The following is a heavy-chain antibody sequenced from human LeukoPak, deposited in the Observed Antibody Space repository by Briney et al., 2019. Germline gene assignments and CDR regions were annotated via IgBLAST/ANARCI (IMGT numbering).Heavy chain of an antibody. CDR3: ARCPVTMVRGVIIVDAFDI. CDR1: GGTFSSYG. J-gene: IGHJ3*02. D-gene: IGHD3-10*01. CDR2: IIPIFGTA. Sequence: SVKVSCKASGGTFSSYGISWVRQAPGQGLEWMGGIIPIFGTANYAQKFQGRVTITADESTSTAYMELSSLRSEDTAVYYCARCPVTMVRGVIIVDAFDIWGQGTMVTVSS. V-gene: IGHV1-69*13.